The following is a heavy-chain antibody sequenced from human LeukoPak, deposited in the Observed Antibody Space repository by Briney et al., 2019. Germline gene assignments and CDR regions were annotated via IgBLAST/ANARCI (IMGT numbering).Heavy chain of an antibody. CDR2: VNWNGGST. V-gene: IGHV3-20*04. D-gene: IGHD4-11*01. Sequence: GGSLRLSCAASGFTFDDYAMTWVRQPPGKGLEWVSTVNWNGGSTSYPDSVKGRFTISRDNAKNSLYLQMSSLRADDTAFYYCARGGTVTTFDYWGQGTLVTVSS. CDR3: ARGGTVTTFDY. CDR1: GFTFDDYA. J-gene: IGHJ4*02.